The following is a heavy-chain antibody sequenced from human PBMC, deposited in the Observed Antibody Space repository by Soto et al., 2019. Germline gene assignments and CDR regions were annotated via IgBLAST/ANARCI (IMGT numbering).Heavy chain of an antibody. V-gene: IGHV3-30-3*01. CDR1: GFSFSSCA. Sequence: QPGGSLRLSCTASGFSFSSCAMHWVRQAPGKGLEWVAVISYDGTNKYYADSVKGRFTISRDNSKNTLYLQMNSLTTEDTAVCFCVLGGKYSGFGFEYWGQGSLVTVSS. J-gene: IGHJ4*02. D-gene: IGHD1-26*01. CDR3: VLGGKYSGFGFEY. CDR2: ISYDGTNK.